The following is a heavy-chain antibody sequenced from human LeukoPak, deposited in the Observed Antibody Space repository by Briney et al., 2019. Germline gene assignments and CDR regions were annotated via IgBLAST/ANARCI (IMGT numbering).Heavy chain of an antibody. CDR1: GYSISSGYY. CDR2: IYHSGGT. V-gene: IGHV4-38-2*02. Sequence: SETLSLTCTVSGYSISSGYYWGWIRQPPGKGLEWIGSIYHSGGTYYNPSLKSRVTISVDTSKNQFSLKLSSVTAADTAVYYCARGGGPLNAFDIWGQGTMVTVSS. CDR3: ARGGGPLNAFDI. J-gene: IGHJ3*02. D-gene: IGHD3-16*01.